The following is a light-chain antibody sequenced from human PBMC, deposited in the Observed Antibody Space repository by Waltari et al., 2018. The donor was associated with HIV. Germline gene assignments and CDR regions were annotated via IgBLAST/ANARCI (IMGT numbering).Light chain of an antibody. CDR1: KLGDKY. J-gene: IGLJ3*02. CDR2: EDT. CDR3: QAWDTSVWV. V-gene: IGLV3-1*01. Sequence: SYELTQSPSLSVSPGQTASITCSGDKLGDKYACWYQQKPGQSPVLVIYEDTKRPSGIPDRFSGSSSGNTATLTIRGTQAVDAADYYCQAWDTSVWVFGGGTKLTVL.